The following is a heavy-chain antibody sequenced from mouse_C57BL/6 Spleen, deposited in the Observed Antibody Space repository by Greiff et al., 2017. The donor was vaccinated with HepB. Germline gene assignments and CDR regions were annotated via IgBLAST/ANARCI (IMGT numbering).Heavy chain of an antibody. V-gene: IGHV1-82*01. Sequence: QVQLQQSGPELVKPGASVKISCKASGYAFSSSWMNWVKQRPGKGLEWIGRIYPGDGDTNYNGKFKGKATLTADKSSSTAYMQLSSLTSEDSAVYFCARDYYYGSSGDFDVWGTGTTVTVSS. D-gene: IGHD1-1*01. CDR2: IYPGDGDT. J-gene: IGHJ1*03. CDR3: ARDYYYGSSGDFDV. CDR1: GYAFSSSW.